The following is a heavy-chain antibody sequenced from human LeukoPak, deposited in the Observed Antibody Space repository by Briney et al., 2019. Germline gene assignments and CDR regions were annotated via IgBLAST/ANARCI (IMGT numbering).Heavy chain of an antibody. Sequence: GGSLRLSCAASGFTVSSNYMSWVRQASGKGLEWVSVIYSGGSTYYADSVKGRFTISRHNSKNTLYLQMNSLRAEDTAVYYCAREPPTYYYDSSGYPGGDYWGQGTLVTVSS. CDR3: AREPPTYYYDSSGYPGGDY. CDR2: IYSGGST. V-gene: IGHV3-53*04. CDR1: GFTVSSNY. D-gene: IGHD3-22*01. J-gene: IGHJ4*02.